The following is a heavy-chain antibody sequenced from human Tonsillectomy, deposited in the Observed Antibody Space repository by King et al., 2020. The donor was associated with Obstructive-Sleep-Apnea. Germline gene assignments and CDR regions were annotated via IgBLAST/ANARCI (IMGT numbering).Heavy chain of an antibody. J-gene: IGHJ4*02. V-gene: IGHV3-23*04. CDR1: GFTFSSYA. CDR2: ISGSGGRT. CDR3: AKEGGRDYGDYVDYFDY. Sequence: VQLVESGGGLVQPGGSLRLSCAASGFTFSSYAMSWVRQAPGKGLEWVSAISGSGGRTYYADSVKGRFTISRDNSKNTLYLQMNSLRAEDTAVYYCAKEGGRDYGDYVDYFDYWGQGTLVTVSS. D-gene: IGHD4-17*01.